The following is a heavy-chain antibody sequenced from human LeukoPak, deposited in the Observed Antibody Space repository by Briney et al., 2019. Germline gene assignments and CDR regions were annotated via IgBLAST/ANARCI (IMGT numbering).Heavy chain of an antibody. Sequence: PGGSLRLSCATFGFTFSSYEMNWVRQAPGKGLEWISYITSGVTSTYYSDSVKGRFISSRDNGGSALYLQMNSLRAEDTAIYYCVGHTATSCYWGQGTLVTVSS. CDR2: ITSGVTST. D-gene: IGHD2-21*02. CDR1: GFTFSSYE. J-gene: IGHJ4*02. V-gene: IGHV3-48*03. CDR3: VGHTATSCY.